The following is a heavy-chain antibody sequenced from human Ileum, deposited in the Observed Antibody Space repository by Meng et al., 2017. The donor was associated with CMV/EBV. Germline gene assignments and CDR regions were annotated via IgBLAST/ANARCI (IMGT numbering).Heavy chain of an antibody. CDR2: IYYNGIT. D-gene: IGHD5-12*01. Sequence: QVQLQESGPGLVKPSQTLSLTFTVSGASITNDDYYWSWIRQPPGKGLEWIGYIYYNGITYYNPSLKSRIAILVDTSKSQFSLIVSSVTAADTAVYYCAKYSGPSRWFDPWGQGTLVTVSS. J-gene: IGHJ5*02. V-gene: IGHV4-30-4*01. CDR3: AKYSGPSRWFDP. CDR1: GASITNDDYY.